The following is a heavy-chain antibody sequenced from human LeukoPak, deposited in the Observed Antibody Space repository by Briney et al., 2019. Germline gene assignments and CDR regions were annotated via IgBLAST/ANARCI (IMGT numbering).Heavy chain of an antibody. CDR2: IYTSGST. J-gene: IGHJ3*02. Sequence: SETLSLTCTVSGGSISSGSYYWSWIRQPAGKGLEWIGRIYTSGSTNYNPSLKSRVTISVDTSKNQFSLKLSSVTAADTAVYYCARHRERDAFDIWGQGTMVTVSS. V-gene: IGHV4-61*02. CDR3: ARHRERDAFDI. CDR1: GGSISSGSYY. D-gene: IGHD1-26*01.